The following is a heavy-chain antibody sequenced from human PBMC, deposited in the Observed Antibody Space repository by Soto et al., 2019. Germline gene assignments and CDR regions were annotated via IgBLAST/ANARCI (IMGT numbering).Heavy chain of an antibody. V-gene: IGHV1-2*02. CDR1: GYTFSAFY. Sequence: QVQLVQSGAEVKKPGRSVKVSCRASGYTFSAFYMHWVRQAPGQGLEWMGCINPDTGDTNYAQKFQDRVTFTADTDSSTAYMELSSLRSDDTAVYYCAAPACAATWCSPSHNLDHWGQGTLVTVSS. D-gene: IGHD2-2*01. J-gene: IGHJ4*02. CDR2: INPDTGDT. CDR3: AAPACAATWCSPSHNLDH.